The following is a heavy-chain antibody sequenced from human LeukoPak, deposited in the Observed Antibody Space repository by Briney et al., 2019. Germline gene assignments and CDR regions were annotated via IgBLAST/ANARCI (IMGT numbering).Heavy chain of an antibody. J-gene: IGHJ5*02. Sequence: SETLSLTCTVSGGSISSGGYYWSWIRQHPGKGLEWIGYIYYSGSTYYNPSLKSRVTISVDTSKNQFSLKQSSVTAADTAVYYCASLSGLRREMELWFDPWGQGTLVTVSS. CDR3: ASLSGLRREMELWFDP. D-gene: IGHD5-24*01. CDR1: GGSISSGGYY. V-gene: IGHV4-31*03. CDR2: IYYSGST.